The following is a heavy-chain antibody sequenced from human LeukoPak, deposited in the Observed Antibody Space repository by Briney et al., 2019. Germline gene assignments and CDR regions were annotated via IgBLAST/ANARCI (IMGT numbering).Heavy chain of an antibody. CDR2: IYSGGST. J-gene: IGHJ5*02. CDR3: ARDDGIITMEGFDP. V-gene: IGHV3-66*02. D-gene: IGHD3-10*01. Sequence: GGSLRLSCAASGFTVSSNYMSWVRQAPGKGLEWVSSIYSGGSTYYADSADSVKGRFTISRDNSKNTLYLQMNSLRAEDTAVYYCARDDGIITMEGFDPWGQGTLVTVSS. CDR1: GFTVSSNY.